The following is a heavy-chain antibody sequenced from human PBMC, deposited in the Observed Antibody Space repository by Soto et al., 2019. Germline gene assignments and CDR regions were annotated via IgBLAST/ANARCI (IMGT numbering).Heavy chain of an antibody. J-gene: IGHJ3*02. CDR1: GGSISSYY. CDR2: IYYSGST. D-gene: IGHD6-19*01. Sequence: SETLSLTCTVSGGSISSYYWSWIRQPPGKGLEWIGYIYYSGSTNYNPSLKSRVTISVDTSKNQFSLKLSSVTAADTAVYYCARGFPSSGWYTAFDIWGQGTMVTVS. V-gene: IGHV4-59*01. CDR3: ARGFPSSGWYTAFDI.